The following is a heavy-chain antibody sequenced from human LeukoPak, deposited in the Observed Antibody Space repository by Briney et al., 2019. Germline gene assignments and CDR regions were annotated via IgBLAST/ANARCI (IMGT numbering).Heavy chain of an antibody. D-gene: IGHD6-6*01. J-gene: IGHJ4*02. CDR1: GYSISSGYY. V-gene: IGHV4-38-2*02. CDR3: VRGGYSSSLYY. Sequence: SETLSLTCTVSGYSISSGYYWGWIGQPPGKGLEWIGSIYHSGSTYYNPSLKSRVTISVDTSKNQFSLKLSSVTAADTAVYYCVRGGYSSSLYYWGQGTLVTVSS. CDR2: IYHSGST.